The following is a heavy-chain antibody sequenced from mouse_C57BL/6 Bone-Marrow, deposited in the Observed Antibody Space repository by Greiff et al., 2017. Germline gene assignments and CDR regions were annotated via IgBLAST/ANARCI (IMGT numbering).Heavy chain of an antibody. D-gene: IGHD2-3*01. CDR1: GYTFTSYG. CDR2: IYPRSGNT. CDR3: ARDDGYFYAMDY. Sequence: LQESGAELARPGASVKLSCKASGYTFTSYGISWVKQRTGQGLEWIGEIYPRSGNTYYNEKFKGKATLTADKSSSTAYMELRSLTSEDSAVYFCARDDGYFYAMDYWGQGTSVTVSS. J-gene: IGHJ4*01. V-gene: IGHV1-81*01.